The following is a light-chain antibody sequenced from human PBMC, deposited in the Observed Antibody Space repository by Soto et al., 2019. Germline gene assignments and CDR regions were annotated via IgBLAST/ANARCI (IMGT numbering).Light chain of an antibody. CDR1: QGITDY. Sequence: DIQMTQSPSSLSAFVGDRVTITCRASQGITDYLAWYQQKPGKVPKLLIYRASTLQSGVPSRFRGSGSGTDFTLTISSLQPEDVATYYCQKYNSAPWTFGQGTKVEIK. J-gene: IGKJ1*01. CDR3: QKYNSAPWT. CDR2: RAS. V-gene: IGKV1-27*01.